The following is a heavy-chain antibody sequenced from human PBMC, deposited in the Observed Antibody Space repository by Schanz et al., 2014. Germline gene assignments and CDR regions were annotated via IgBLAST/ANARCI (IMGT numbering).Heavy chain of an antibody. V-gene: IGHV1-18*01. CDR1: GYTFSSYG. Sequence: QVQLVQSGAEVKKPGASVKVSCKASGYTFSSYGITWVRQAPGQGLEWMGWINGYNGHTLYAQKFQGRVTMTTDTYTSTSYMELTSLRFDDAAVYYCAGTYCSSTSCYTGYYYMDVWGKGTTVTVSS. J-gene: IGHJ6*03. CDR2: INGYNGHT. CDR3: AGTYCSSTSCYTGYYYMDV. D-gene: IGHD2-2*02.